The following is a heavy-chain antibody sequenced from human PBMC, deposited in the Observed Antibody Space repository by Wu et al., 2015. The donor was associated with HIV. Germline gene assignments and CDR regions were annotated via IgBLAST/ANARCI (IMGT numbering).Heavy chain of an antibody. J-gene: IGHJ3*01. CDR1: GDGFTSYA. CDR2: IIPIFDRV. D-gene: IGHD5-12*01. CDR3: VGPYTGYAYDTFDV. Sequence: QVHLVQFGGEVKKPGSSVKVTCKASGDGFTSYAVSWVRQAPGQGLEWMGRIIPIFDRVHYKQKFQGRVVITADEATSTVYMELSRLTSDDTAVYYCVGPYTGYAYDTFDVWGQGTLVTVSS. V-gene: IGHV1-69*15.